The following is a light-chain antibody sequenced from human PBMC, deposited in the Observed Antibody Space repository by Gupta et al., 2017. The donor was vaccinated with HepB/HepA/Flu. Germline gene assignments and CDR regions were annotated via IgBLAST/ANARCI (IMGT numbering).Light chain of an antibody. V-gene: IGLV2-11*01. CDR2: DVS. CDR3: CSYAGSDTYVV. J-gene: IGLJ2*01. CDR1: SSDVGGYNY. Sequence: QSALTQPRSVSGSPGQSVTISCTGTSSDVGGYNYVSWYQQHPGKAPKLMISDVSERPSGVPDRFSGSKSGNTASLTIYGLQADDEADYYCCSYAGSDTYVVFGGGTKLTVL.